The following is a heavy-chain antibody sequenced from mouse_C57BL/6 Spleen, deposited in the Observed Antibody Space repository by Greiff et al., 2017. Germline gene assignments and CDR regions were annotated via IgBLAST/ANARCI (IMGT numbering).Heavy chain of an antibody. Sequence: EVQLKESGPELVKPGASVKISCKASGYSFTDYNMNWVKQSNGKSLEWIGVIHPNYGTTSYNQKFKGKATLTVDQSSSTAYMQLNSLTSEDSAVYYCARSGSGTGNYFDYWGQGTTLTVSS. CDR2: IHPNYGTT. CDR1: GYSFTDYN. J-gene: IGHJ2*01. CDR3: ARSGSGTGNYFDY. V-gene: IGHV1-39*01. D-gene: IGHD4-1*01.